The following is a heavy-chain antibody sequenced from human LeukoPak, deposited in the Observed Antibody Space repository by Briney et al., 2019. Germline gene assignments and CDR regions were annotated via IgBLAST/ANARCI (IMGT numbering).Heavy chain of an antibody. V-gene: IGHV1-69*05. CDR1: GGTFSSYA. D-gene: IGHD3-22*01. CDR3: ARDYYASSCYYTTQIFFDY. Sequence: ASVKVSCKASGGTFSSYAISWVRQAPGQGLEWMGRIIPIFGTANYAQKFQGRVTITTDESTSTAYMELSSLRSEDTAVYYCARDYYASSCYYTTQIFFDYWGQGTLVTVSS. J-gene: IGHJ4*02. CDR2: IIPIFGTA.